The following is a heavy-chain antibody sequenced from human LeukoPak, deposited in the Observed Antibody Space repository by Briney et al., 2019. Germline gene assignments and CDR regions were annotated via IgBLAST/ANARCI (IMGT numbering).Heavy chain of an antibody. CDR2: IYHSGST. CDR3: ARASYYYDSSGYTYYYGMDV. Sequence: SETLSLTCAVSGGSISSGGYSWSWIRQPPGKGLEWIGYIYHSGSTYYNPSLKSRVTISVDRSKNQFSLKLSSVTAADTAVYYCARASYYYDSSGYTYYYGMDVWGQGTTVTVSS. D-gene: IGHD3-22*01. V-gene: IGHV4-30-2*01. J-gene: IGHJ6*02. CDR1: GGSISSGGYS.